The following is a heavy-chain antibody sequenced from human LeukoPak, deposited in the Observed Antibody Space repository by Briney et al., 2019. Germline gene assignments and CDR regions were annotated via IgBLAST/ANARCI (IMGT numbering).Heavy chain of an antibody. V-gene: IGHV3-23*01. D-gene: IGHD1-26*01. CDR2: IRDSGSST. Sequence: QAGGSLRLSCAASGFTFSSYAMSWVRQAPGKGLEWISAIRDSGSSTHYADSVKGRFTTSRDNSKNTLFLQMNSLRAEDTAIYYCAKYGPQDSGSSHFDYWGQGALVTASS. CDR3: AKYGPQDSGSSHFDY. J-gene: IGHJ4*02. CDR1: GFTFSSYA.